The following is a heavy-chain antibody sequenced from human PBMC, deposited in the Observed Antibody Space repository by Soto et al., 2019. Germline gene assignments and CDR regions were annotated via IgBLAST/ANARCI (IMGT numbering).Heavy chain of an antibody. CDR3: ARHSNRNYGLYYFDY. D-gene: IGHD4-4*01. J-gene: IGHJ4*02. V-gene: IGHV4-30-4*02. CDR1: GGSISSGDYY. CDR2: IYYSGST. Sequence: PSETLSLTCTVSGGSISSGDYYWSWIRQPPGKSLEWIGYIYYSGSTNYNPSLKSRVTISVDTSKNQFSLKVISATAADTALFYCARHSNRNYGLYYFDYWGLGALVTVSS.